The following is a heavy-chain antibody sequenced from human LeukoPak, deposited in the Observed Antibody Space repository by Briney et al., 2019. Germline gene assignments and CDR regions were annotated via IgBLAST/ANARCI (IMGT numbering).Heavy chain of an antibody. CDR1: GFTFSRYA. CDR3: ASGFSYGKVDY. J-gene: IGHJ4*02. Sequence: GGSLRLSCSASGFTFSRYAMHWVRQPPGKGLEYVSAITNNGRSTYYADSVKGRFTTSRDNSKNTLYLQMSSLRAEDTAVYYCASGFSYGKVDYWGQGTLVTVSS. V-gene: IGHV3-64D*06. CDR2: ITNNGRST. D-gene: IGHD5-18*01.